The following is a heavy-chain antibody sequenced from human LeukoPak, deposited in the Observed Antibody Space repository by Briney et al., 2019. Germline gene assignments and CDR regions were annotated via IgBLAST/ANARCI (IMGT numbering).Heavy chain of an antibody. CDR3: ARDPQYYFDSSGFDY. V-gene: IGHV3-21*04. J-gene: IGHJ4*02. Sequence: GGSLRLSCAASGFSFSRFSMHWVRQAPGQGLEWVSSISDSSTYIYYADSFKGRFTTSRDDANNTLYLHMDSLRVEDTAVYFCARDPQYYFDSSGFDYWGQGALVTVSS. D-gene: IGHD3-22*01. CDR2: ISDSSTYI. CDR1: GFSFSRFS.